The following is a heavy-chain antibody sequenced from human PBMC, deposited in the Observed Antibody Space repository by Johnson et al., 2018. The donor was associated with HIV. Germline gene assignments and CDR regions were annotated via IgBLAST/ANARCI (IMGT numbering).Heavy chain of an antibody. CDR2: ISSSGSTV. CDR3: ATRDPTHRPGVFDI. Sequence: QEQLVESGGGLVKPGGSLRLSCAASGFSFSDYYMSWIRQAPGKGPEWVSYISSSGSTVYYADSVKGRFTISRDNAKNSLYLQMNSLRAEDTAVYYCATRDPTHRPGVFDIWGQGTMVTVSS. D-gene: IGHD1-14*01. J-gene: IGHJ3*02. V-gene: IGHV3-11*04. CDR1: GFSFSDYY.